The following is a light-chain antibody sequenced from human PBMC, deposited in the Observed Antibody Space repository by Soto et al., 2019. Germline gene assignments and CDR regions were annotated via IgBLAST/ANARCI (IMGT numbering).Light chain of an antibody. CDR3: CSYTGSYTFPYV. V-gene: IGLV2-11*01. CDR2: DVS. Sequence: QSALTQPRSVSGSPGQSVTISCTGTSSDVGGYNYVSWYQQHPGKAPKLMIYDVSKRPSGVPDRFSGSKSGNTASLTISGLQAEDEADYYCCSYTGSYTFPYVFGTGTRSRS. CDR1: SSDVGGYNY. J-gene: IGLJ1*01.